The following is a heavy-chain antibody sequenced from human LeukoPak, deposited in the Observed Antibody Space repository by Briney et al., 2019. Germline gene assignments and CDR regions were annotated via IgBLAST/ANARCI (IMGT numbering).Heavy chain of an antibody. V-gene: IGHV3-30*18. CDR3: ANDYDSSGWAAFDI. CDR1: GCTFNSFG. J-gene: IGHJ3*02. D-gene: IGHD3-22*01. Sequence: GRSLRLSCAASGCTFNSFGMHWVRQAPGKGLDWGAVISYDGSNKYFADSVKGRFTISRDNSKNTLYLQMNSLRAEDTAVYYCANDYDSSGWAAFDIWGQGTMVTVSS. CDR2: ISYDGSNK.